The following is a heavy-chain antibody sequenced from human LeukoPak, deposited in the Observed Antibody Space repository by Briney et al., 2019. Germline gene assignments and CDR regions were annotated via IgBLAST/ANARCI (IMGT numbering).Heavy chain of an antibody. D-gene: IGHD2-15*01. V-gene: IGHV4-59*01. Sequence: PSETLSLTCAVYGGSFSGYFWSWIRQPPGKGLEWIGYIYYSGSTNYNPSLKSRVTISKDTSKNQFSLKLSSVTAADTAVYYCAREAHCSGGSCYYADYWGQGNLVTVSS. CDR1: GGSFSGYF. J-gene: IGHJ4*02. CDR2: IYYSGST. CDR3: AREAHCSGGSCYYADY.